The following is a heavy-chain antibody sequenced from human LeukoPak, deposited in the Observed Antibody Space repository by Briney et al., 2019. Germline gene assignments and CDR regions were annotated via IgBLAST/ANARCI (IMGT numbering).Heavy chain of an antibody. D-gene: IGHD4-17*01. J-gene: IGHJ3*02. CDR3: ARGSRYGDSGAFDI. Sequence: PSETLSLTCAVYGGSFSGYYWSWIRQPPGKGLEGIGEINHSGSTNYNPSLKSRVTISVDTSKNQFSLKLSSVTAADTAVYYCARGSRYGDSGAFDIWGQGTMVTVSS. CDR1: GGSFSGYY. V-gene: IGHV4-34*01. CDR2: INHSGST.